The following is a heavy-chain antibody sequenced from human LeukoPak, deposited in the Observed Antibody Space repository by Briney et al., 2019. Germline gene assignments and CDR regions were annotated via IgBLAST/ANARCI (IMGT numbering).Heavy chain of an antibody. V-gene: IGHV3-23*01. J-gene: IGHJ4*02. CDR1: GFSFSSYA. D-gene: IGHD3-10*01. Sequence: SGGSLRLSCAASGFSFSSYAMSWVRQAPGKGLEWVSVIGGGPGNTYYTDSVKGRFTISRDNSKNTLYLQMNSLRGEDTAVYYCAKNIGGLDYWGQGTLVTVSS. CDR3: AKNIGGLDY. CDR2: IGGGPGNT.